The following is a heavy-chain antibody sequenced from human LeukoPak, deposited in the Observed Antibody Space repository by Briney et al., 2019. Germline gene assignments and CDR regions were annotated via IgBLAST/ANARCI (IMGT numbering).Heavy chain of an antibody. CDR2: INPNSGGT. CDR3: AKGGAVLYAYSKLDY. CDR1: GYSFSGYY. J-gene: IGHJ4*02. D-gene: IGHD4-11*01. Sequence: ASVKVSCKASGYSFSGYYMHWVRQAPGQGLELMGCINPNSGGTTFAQKFLGRVTLTRHHSLPPVYMELSSLRSDDTALYYCAKGGAVLYAYSKLDYWGQGTLVTVSS. V-gene: IGHV1-2*02.